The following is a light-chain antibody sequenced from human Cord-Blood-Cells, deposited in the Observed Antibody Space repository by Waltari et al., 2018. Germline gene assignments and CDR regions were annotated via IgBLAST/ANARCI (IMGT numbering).Light chain of an antibody. CDR1: QSISSY. Sequence: DIQMTQSRSSLSASVGDRVTITCRASQSISSYLNWYQQKPGKDPKLLIYAASSLQSGVPSRFSGSGSGTDFTLTISSLQPEDFATYYCQQSYSTPRTFGQGTKVEIK. CDR3: QQSYSTPRT. CDR2: AAS. V-gene: IGKV1-39*01. J-gene: IGKJ1*01.